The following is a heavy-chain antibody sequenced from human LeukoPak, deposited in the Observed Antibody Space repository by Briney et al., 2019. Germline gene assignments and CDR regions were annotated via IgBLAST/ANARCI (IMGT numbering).Heavy chain of an antibody. CDR1: GFTFSSYS. J-gene: IGHJ4*02. V-gene: IGHV3-21*01. Sequence: GGSLRLSCAASGFTFSSYSMNWVRQAPGKGLEWVSSISSSSSYIYYADSVKGRFTISRDNAKNSLYLQMNSLRAEDTAVYYCASVPALYSRTDYWGQGTLVTVSS. CDR2: ISSSSSYI. CDR3: ASVPALYSRTDY. D-gene: IGHD6-13*01.